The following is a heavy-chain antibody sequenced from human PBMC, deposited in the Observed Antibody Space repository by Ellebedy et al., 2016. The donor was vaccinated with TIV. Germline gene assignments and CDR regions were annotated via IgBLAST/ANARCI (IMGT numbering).Heavy chain of an antibody. Sequence: AASVKVSCKVSGYTLTELSMHWVRQAPGKGLEWMGGFDPEDGETIYAQKFQGRVTMTEDTSTDTAYMELSSLRSEDTAVYYCATANGVLWWSRGYAFDIWGQGTMVTVSS. D-gene: IGHD2-21*01. CDR3: ATANGVLWWSRGYAFDI. V-gene: IGHV1-24*01. CDR2: FDPEDGET. J-gene: IGHJ3*02. CDR1: GYTLTELS.